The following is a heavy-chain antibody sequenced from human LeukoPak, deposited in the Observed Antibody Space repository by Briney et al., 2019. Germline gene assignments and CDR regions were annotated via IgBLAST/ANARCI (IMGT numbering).Heavy chain of an antibody. CDR3: ARLSAGRDSSGWNFDY. Sequence: AGESLKISCKGSGYSFTSYWIGWVRQMPGKGLEWMGIIYPGDSDTRYSPSFQGQVTISADKSISTAYLQWSSLKASDTAMYYCARLSAGRDSSGWNFDYWGQGTLVTVSS. J-gene: IGHJ4*02. CDR1: GYSFTSYW. V-gene: IGHV5-51*01. CDR2: IYPGDSDT. D-gene: IGHD6-19*01.